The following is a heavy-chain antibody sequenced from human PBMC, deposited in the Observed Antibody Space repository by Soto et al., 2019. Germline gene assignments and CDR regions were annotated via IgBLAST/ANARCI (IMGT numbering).Heavy chain of an antibody. D-gene: IGHD6-13*01. CDR1: GDSIRSYD. J-gene: IGHJ4*01. CDR3: AKTISSSASGPYFDN. V-gene: IGHV4-59*08. CDR2: VDNSGSP. Sequence: PSETLSLTCAVSGDSIRSYDWSWIRQPPGKGLEWIGLVDNSGSPSYNPSLKSRVTMSVYTSKNQFSLKLGSVTAADTALYYCAKTISSSASGPYFDNWGQGTLVTVSS.